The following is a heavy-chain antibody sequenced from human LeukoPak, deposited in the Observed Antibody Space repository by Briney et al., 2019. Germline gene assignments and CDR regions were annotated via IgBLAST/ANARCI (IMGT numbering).Heavy chain of an antibody. CDR2: ISAYNGNT. J-gene: IGHJ6*02. V-gene: IGHV1-18*01. Sequence: GASVKVSCKASGYTFTSYGISWVRQAPGQGLEWMGWISAYNGNTNYAQKLQGRVTMTTDTSTSTAYMELRSLRSGDTAVYYCAKLLVPYYYYDMDVWGQGTTVTVSS. D-gene: IGHD4-23*01. CDR3: AKLLVPYYYYDMDV. CDR1: GYTFTSYG.